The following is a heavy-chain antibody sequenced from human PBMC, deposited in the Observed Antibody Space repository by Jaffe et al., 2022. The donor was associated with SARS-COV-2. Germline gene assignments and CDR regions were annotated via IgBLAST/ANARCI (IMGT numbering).Heavy chain of an antibody. CDR2: VSYDGSQK. Sequence: QVQLVQSGGGVVQPGRSLRLSCAASGFSFSSHGMHWVRQAPGKRLEWVADVSYDGSQKYYVDSVKGRFTISRDNSKNTLYLQMNSLRTEDTAVYYCANLGVAAAAADYWGQGALVTVSS. CDR3: ANLGVAAAAADY. D-gene: IGHD6-13*01. CDR1: GFSFSSHG. J-gene: IGHJ4*02. V-gene: IGHV3-30*18.